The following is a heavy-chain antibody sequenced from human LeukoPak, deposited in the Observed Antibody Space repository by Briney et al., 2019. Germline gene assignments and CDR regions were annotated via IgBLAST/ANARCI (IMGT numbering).Heavy chain of an antibody. D-gene: IGHD3-10*01. CDR3: ARDYYGSGSYSNWFDP. J-gene: IGHJ5*02. CDR1: GYTFTGYY. Sequence: GASVKVSCKASGYTFTGYYMHWVRQAPGQGLEWMGWIIPNSGGTNYAQKFQGRVTMTRDTSISTAYMELSRLGSDDTAVYYCARDYYGSGSYSNWFDPWGQGTLVTVSS. V-gene: IGHV1-2*02. CDR2: IIPNSGGT.